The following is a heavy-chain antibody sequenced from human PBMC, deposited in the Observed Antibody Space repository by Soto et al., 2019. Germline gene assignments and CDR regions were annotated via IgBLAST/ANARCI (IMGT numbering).Heavy chain of an antibody. CDR1: GYSFTSYW. Sequence: GESLKISCKGSGYSFTSYWIGWVRQMPGKGLEWMGIIYPGDSDTRYSPSFQGQVTTSADKSISTAYLQWSSLKASDTAMYYCARRPHCSGGSCYSDDYYGVDVWGQGTTVTVSS. J-gene: IGHJ6*02. V-gene: IGHV5-51*01. CDR2: IYPGDSDT. D-gene: IGHD2-15*01. CDR3: ARRPHCSGGSCYSDDYYGVDV.